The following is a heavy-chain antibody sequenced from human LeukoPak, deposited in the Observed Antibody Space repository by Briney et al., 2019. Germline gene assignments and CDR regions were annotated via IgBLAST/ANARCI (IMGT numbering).Heavy chain of an antibody. J-gene: IGHJ3*02. CDR3: ARDTEPIRRTTGDAFDI. CDR2: IYHSGST. CDR1: GGSISSGGYY. Sequence: SQTLSLTCTVSGGSISSGGYYWSWIRQPPGKGLEWIGYIYHSGSTYYNPSLKSRVTISVDRSKNQFSLKLSSVTAADTAVYYCARDTEPIRRTTGDAFDIWGQGTMVTVSS. D-gene: IGHD4-11*01. V-gene: IGHV4-30-2*01.